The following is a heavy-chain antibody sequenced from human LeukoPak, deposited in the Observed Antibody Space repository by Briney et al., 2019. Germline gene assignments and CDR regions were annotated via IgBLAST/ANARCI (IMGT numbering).Heavy chain of an antibody. Sequence: GGFLRLSCAASGIIITSYWMSWVRQTPGKGLEWVSSISSSSSYIYYADSVKGRFTISRDNAKNSLYLQMNSLRAEDTAVYYCARVFIEMATIALDYWGQGTLVTVSS. CDR2: ISSSSSYI. CDR3: ARVFIEMATIALDY. D-gene: IGHD5-24*01. CDR1: GIIITSYW. V-gene: IGHV3-21*01. J-gene: IGHJ4*02.